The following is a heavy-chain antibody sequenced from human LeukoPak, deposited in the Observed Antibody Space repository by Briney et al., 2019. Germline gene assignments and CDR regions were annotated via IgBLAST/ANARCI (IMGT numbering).Heavy chain of an antibody. Sequence: ASVKVSCKASGYTFTSYGISWVRQAPGQWLEWMGWISAYNGNTNYAQKLQGRVTMTTDTSTSTAYMELRSLRSDDTAVYYCAAFKGSGWYEAYWGQGTLVTVSS. CDR2: ISAYNGNT. CDR1: GYTFTSYG. CDR3: AAFKGSGWYEAY. D-gene: IGHD6-19*01. J-gene: IGHJ4*02. V-gene: IGHV1-18*01.